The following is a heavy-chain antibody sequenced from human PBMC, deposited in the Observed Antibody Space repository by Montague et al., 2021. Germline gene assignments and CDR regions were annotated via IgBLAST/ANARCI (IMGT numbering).Heavy chain of an antibody. D-gene: IGHD7-27*01. Sequence: SETLSLTCSVSGDSISSYEYYWTWIRQPAGRGLEWIGRVYKRGDTNTNPFLRSRLTLSVDTSKNHFSLTLTSVTAADTAVYFCARIGGTGDDLLDYWGQGLLVTVS. V-gene: IGHV4-4*07. CDR2: VYKRGDT. CDR3: ARIGGTGDDLLDY. CDR1: GDSISSYEYY. J-gene: IGHJ4*02.